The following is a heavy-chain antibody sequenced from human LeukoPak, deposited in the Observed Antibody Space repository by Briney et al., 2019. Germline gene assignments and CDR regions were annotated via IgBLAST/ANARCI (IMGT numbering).Heavy chain of an antibody. CDR2: MFHSGST. D-gene: IGHD5-24*01. CDR3: ARVRVRRDGYNVLDWYFDL. CDR1: GGSVTTYY. V-gene: IGHV4-59*02. Sequence: NPSETLSLPCTVSGGSVTTYYWSWIRQPPGKGLEWIGYMFHSGSTNCHPSLKSRVTISVDTSKNQFSLKLSSVTAADTAVYYCARVRVRRDGYNVLDWYFDLWGRGTLATVSS. J-gene: IGHJ2*01.